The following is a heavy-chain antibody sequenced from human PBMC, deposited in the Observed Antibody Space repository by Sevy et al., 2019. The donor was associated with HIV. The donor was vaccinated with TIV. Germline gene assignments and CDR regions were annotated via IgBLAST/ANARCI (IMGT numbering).Heavy chain of an antibody. D-gene: IGHD2-2*01. CDR3: ARGEVVIGTAATPVLDF. CDR2: IYNNIGST. V-gene: IGHV4-59*08. Sequence: SETLSLTCTVSDDSINSYYWSWIRHPPGKGLEWIGYIYNNIGSTSYSPGLTSRVTISVDTSKKQFSLKLTSMTDADTAVYYCARGEVVIGTAATPVLDFWGQGSLVTVSS. CDR1: DDSINSYY. J-gene: IGHJ4*02.